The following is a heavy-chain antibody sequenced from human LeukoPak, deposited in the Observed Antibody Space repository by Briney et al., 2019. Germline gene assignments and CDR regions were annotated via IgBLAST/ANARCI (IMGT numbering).Heavy chain of an antibody. J-gene: IGHJ4*02. Sequence: GGSLRLSCAASGFTFSSYWMHWVRQAPGKRLVWVSRINSDGSSTSYADSVKGRFTISRDNAKNTLYLQMNSLRAEDTAVYYCAREDVYYFDYWGQGTLVTVSS. D-gene: IGHD5/OR15-5a*01. CDR3: AREDVYYFDY. V-gene: IGHV3-74*01. CDR2: INSDGSST. CDR1: GFTFSSYW.